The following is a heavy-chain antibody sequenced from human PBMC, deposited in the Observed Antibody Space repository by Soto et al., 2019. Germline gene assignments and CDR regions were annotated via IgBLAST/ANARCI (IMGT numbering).Heavy chain of an antibody. J-gene: IGHJ6*02. CDR3: ARDGPSYYGMDV. CDR1: GFTFNNYD. Sequence: EVQLVESGGGLVQPGGSLRLSCAASGFTFNNYDMNWVRQTPGKGLEWISYISSGSVNIYYADSVKGRFTISRDSAKNSLFLHMNSLRDEDTAVYYCARDGPSYYGMDVWGQGTTVIVSS. CDR2: ISSGSVNI. V-gene: IGHV3-48*02.